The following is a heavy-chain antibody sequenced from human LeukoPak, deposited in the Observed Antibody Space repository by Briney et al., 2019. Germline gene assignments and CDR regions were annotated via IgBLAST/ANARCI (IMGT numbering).Heavy chain of an antibody. CDR3: ARHYYGSGSVGAFDT. CDR1: GGTFSSYA. CDR2: IIPIFGTA. J-gene: IGHJ3*02. D-gene: IGHD3-10*01. Sequence: SVKVSCKASGGTFSSYAISWVRQAPGQGLEWMGRIIPIFGTANYAQKFQGRVTITTDESTSTAYMELSSLRSEDTAVYYCARHYYGSGSVGAFDTWGQGTMVTVSS. V-gene: IGHV1-69*05.